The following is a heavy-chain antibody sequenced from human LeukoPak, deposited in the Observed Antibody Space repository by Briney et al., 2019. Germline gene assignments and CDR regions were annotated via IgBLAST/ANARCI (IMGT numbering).Heavy chain of an antibody. CDR1: GFTFSSYI. CDR2: ISSSSSYI. J-gene: IGHJ4*02. V-gene: IGHV3-21*01. CDR3: ARHDILTGYPSFDY. D-gene: IGHD3-9*01. Sequence: GGSLRLSCAASGFTFSSYIMNWVRQAPGKGLEWVSSISSSSSYIYYADSVKGRFTISRDNAKNSLYLQMNSLRAEDTAVYYCARHDILTGYPSFDYWGQGTLVTVSS.